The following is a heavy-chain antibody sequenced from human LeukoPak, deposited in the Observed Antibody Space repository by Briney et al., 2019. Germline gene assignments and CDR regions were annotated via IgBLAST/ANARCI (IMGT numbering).Heavy chain of an antibody. CDR2: IKQDGSEK. Sequence: PGGSLRLSCAASGFTFSSYWMSWVRQAPGKGLEWVANIKQDGSEKYYVDSVKGRFTISRDNAKNSLYLQMNSLRAEDTAVYYCARVQGSGWYVLAFDYWGQGTLVTVPS. D-gene: IGHD6-19*01. CDR1: GFTFSSYW. J-gene: IGHJ4*02. CDR3: ARVQGSGWYVLAFDY. V-gene: IGHV3-7*01.